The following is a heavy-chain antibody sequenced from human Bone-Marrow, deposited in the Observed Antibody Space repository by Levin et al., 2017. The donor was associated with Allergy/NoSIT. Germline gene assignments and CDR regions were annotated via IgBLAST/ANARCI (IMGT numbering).Heavy chain of an antibody. CDR2: ISSSGSTI. CDR3: ASPGVRRYSSSFTGESPFDY. V-gene: IGHV3-48*03. Sequence: GESLKISCAASGFTFSSYEMNWVRQAPGKGLEWVSYISSSGSTIYYADSVKGRFTISRDNAKNSLYLQMNSLRAEDTAVYYCASPGVRRYSSSFTGESPFDYWGQGTLVTVSS. D-gene: IGHD6-6*01. CDR1: GFTFSSYE. J-gene: IGHJ4*02.